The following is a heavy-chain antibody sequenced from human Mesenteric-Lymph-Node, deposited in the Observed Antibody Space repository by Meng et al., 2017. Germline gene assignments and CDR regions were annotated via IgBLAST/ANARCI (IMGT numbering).Heavy chain of an antibody. V-gene: IGHV3-23*01. Sequence: GGPLRLSCAASGLTLSRFDMSWVRQAPGKGLEWVSTIKDNSDETSYADSVKGRFTISRDNAKDTVYVQMNSLRAEDTAVYYCVKLGWTTVPTSPGHWGQGTLVTVSS. D-gene: IGHD2-21*01. CDR2: IKDNSDET. CDR1: GLTLSRFD. CDR3: VKLGWTTVPTSPGH. J-gene: IGHJ4*02.